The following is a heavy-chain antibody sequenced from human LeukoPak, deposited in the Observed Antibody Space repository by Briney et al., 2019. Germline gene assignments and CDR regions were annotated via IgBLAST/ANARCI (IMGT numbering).Heavy chain of an antibody. J-gene: IGHJ4*02. CDR1: GFTFSSYW. Sequence: GGSLRLSCAASGFTFSSYWMHWVRQAPGMGLVWVSRINSDGSSTSYADSAKGRFTISKDNAKNTLYLQVNSLRAEDTAVFYCARSLSDSWYSEFDYWGQGTLVTVSS. CDR3: ARSLSDSWYSEFDY. V-gene: IGHV3-74*01. D-gene: IGHD6-13*01. CDR2: INSDGSST.